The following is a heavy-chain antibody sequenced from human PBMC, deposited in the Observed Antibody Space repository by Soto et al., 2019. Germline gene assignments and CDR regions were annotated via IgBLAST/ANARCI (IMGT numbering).Heavy chain of an antibody. D-gene: IGHD2-2*01. Sequence: PSETLSLTCTVSGGSISSGGYYWSWIRQHPGKGLEWIGYIYYSGSTYYNPSLKSRVTISVDTSKNQFSLKLSSVTAADTAVYYCARAGGWKYQLAYWGQRTPVTVSS. V-gene: IGHV4-31*03. CDR2: IYYSGST. J-gene: IGHJ4*02. CDR3: ARAGGWKYQLAY. CDR1: GGSISSGGYY.